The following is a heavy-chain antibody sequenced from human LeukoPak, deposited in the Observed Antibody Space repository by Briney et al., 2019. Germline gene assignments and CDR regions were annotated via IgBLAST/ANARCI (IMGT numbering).Heavy chain of an antibody. V-gene: IGHV1-2*06. J-gene: IGHJ6*02. CDR2: INPNSGGT. CDR1: GYTFTGYY. D-gene: IGHD6-19*01. CDR3: ARDQRVAVAGEYYYYGMDV. Sequence: ASVKVSCKASGYTFTGYYMHWVRQAPGQGLEWMGRINPNSGGTNYAQKFQGRVTMTRDTSISTAYMELSRLRSDDTAVYYCARDQRVAVAGEYYYYGMDVWGQGTTVTVSS.